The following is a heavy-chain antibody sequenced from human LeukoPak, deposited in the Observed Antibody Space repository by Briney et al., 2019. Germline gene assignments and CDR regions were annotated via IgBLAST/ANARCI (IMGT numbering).Heavy chain of an antibody. CDR2: IWYDGSNK. D-gene: IGHD6-19*01. CDR1: GFTFRNYG. Sequence: GGSLRLSCAGSGFTFRNYGMHWVRQAPGKGLEWVALIWYDGSNKYYADSVKGRFTISRDNSKNTLYLQMNSLRAEDTAVYYWGGGWSGYYFDYWGRGPLVPVSS. CDR3: GGGWSGYYFDY. V-gene: IGHV3-30*02. J-gene: IGHJ4*02.